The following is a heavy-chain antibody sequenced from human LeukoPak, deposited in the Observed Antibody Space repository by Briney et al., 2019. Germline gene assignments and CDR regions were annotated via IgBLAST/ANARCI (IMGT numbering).Heavy chain of an antibody. D-gene: IGHD6-19*01. J-gene: IGHJ4*02. CDR1: GYSFTSYW. Sequence: GESLKISCKGSGYSFTSYWIGWVRQMPGKGLEWMGIIYPGDSDTRYSPSFQGQVTISADKSISTAYLQWSSLKASDTAMYYCAGSTGIAVAGTGFVFDYWGQGTLVTVSS. CDR3: AGSTGIAVAGTGFVFDY. V-gene: IGHV5-51*01. CDR2: IYPGDSDT.